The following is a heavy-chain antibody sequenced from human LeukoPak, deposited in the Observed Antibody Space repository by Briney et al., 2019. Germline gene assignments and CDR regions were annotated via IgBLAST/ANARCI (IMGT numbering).Heavy chain of an antibody. V-gene: IGHV3-30*07. J-gene: IGHJ6*03. D-gene: IGHD5-24*01. CDR1: EFTSSSYA. CDR3: ARDGMEMVSIFGYYYYYYMDV. CDR2: ISSDGSGI. Sequence: PGGSLRLSCEASEFTSSSYAMHWLRQAPGKGLEWVAVISSDGSGIHYADSVTGRFAISRDNAKNSLYLQMNSLRAEDTAVYYCARDGMEMVSIFGYYYYYYMDVWGKGTTVTVSS.